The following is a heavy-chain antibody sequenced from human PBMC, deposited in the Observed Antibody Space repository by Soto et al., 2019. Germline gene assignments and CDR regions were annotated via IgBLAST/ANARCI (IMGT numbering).Heavy chain of an antibody. CDR3: ARVGYYDSSGYSIYGMDV. CDR2: IYYSGST. Sequence: SETLSLTCTVSGGSICSYYWSWIRQPPGKGLEWIGYIYYSGSTNYNPSLKSRVTISVDTSKNQFSLKLSSVTAADTAVYYCARVGYYDSSGYSIYGMDVWGQGTTVTVSS. V-gene: IGHV4-59*01. J-gene: IGHJ6*02. CDR1: GGSICSYY. D-gene: IGHD3-22*01.